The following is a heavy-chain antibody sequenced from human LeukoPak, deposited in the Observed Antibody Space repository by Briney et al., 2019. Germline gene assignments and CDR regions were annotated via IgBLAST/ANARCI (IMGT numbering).Heavy chain of an antibody. J-gene: IGHJ4*02. CDR3: ARARVGRLGELSLFDY. V-gene: IGHV4-31*03. CDR1: GGSISSGGYY. Sequence: SQTLSLTCTVSGGSISSGGYYWAWIRQHPGKGLEWIGYIYYSGSTYYNPSLKSRVTISVDTSKNQFSLNLSSVTAADTAVYYCARARVGRLGELSLFDYWGQGTLVTVSS. CDR2: IYYSGST. D-gene: IGHD3-16*02.